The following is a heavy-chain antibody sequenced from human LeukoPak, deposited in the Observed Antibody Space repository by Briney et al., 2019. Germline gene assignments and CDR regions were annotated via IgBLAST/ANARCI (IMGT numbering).Heavy chain of an antibody. CDR1: GGSISSNY. V-gene: IGHV4-4*07. CDR2: IYSSGNT. CDR3: ARVWLSSGSYWYFDF. Sequence: SETLSLTCTVSGGSISSNYWSWIRQPAGKGLEYIGRIYSSGNTNYNPSLKSRVTMSVDTSKNQFSLLLHSVTAADTAVYYCARVWLSSGSYWYFDFWGRGSLVIVSS. D-gene: IGHD3-22*01. J-gene: IGHJ2*01.